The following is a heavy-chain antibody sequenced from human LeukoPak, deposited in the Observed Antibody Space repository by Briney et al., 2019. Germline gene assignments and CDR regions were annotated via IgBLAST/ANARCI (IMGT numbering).Heavy chain of an antibody. D-gene: IGHD4-17*01. V-gene: IGHV3-9*03. CDR1: GFTFDDYA. CDR2: ISWNSGSI. CDR3: AKDIGKWTTVGAFDI. Sequence: HPGRSLRLSCAASGFTFDDYAMHWVRQAPGKGLEWVSGISWNSGSIGYADSVKGRFTISRDNAKNSLYLQMNSLRAEDMALYYCAKDIGKWTTVGAFDIWGQGTMVTVSS. J-gene: IGHJ3*02.